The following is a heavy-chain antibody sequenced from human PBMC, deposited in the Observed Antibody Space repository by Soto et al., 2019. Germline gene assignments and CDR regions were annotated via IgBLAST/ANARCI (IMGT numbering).Heavy chain of an antibody. D-gene: IGHD1-26*01. CDR1: GFPFTNYA. V-gene: IGHV3-23*01. Sequence: GGSLRLSCAASGFPFTNYALNLVRQSPGKGLEWVSSISASGGVTFYADSVKGRFTISRDNSKKTLSLLINSLRAEATAVYYCAGDPWGGSFDYWGQGSLVTVSS. CDR2: ISASGGVT. J-gene: IGHJ4*02. CDR3: AGDPWGGSFDY.